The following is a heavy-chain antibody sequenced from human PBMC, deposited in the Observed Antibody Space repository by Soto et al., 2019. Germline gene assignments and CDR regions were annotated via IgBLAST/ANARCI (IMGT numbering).Heavy chain of an antibody. D-gene: IGHD3-22*01. CDR1: GFTFSSYG. V-gene: IGHV3-33*01. Sequence: PGGSLRLSCAASGFTFSSYGMHWVRQAPGKGLEWVAGIWYDGSNKYYADSVKGRFTISRDNSKNTLYLQMSSLRAEDTAVYYCARYYDYFDYWGQGTLVTVSS. J-gene: IGHJ4*02. CDR3: ARYYDYFDY. CDR2: IWYDGSNK.